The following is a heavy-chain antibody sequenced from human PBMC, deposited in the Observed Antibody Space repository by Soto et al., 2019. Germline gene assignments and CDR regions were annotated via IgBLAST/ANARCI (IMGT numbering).Heavy chain of an antibody. Sequence: SETLSLTCAVYGGSFSGYYWSWIRQPPGKGLEWIGEINHSGSTNYNPSLKSRVTISVDTSKNQFSLKLSSVTAADTAVYYCARGHHFWSGYYFVAPHYGMDVWGQGTTVTVSS. J-gene: IGHJ6*02. V-gene: IGHV4-34*01. D-gene: IGHD3-3*02. CDR2: INHSGST. CDR3: ARGHHFWSGYYFVAPHYGMDV. CDR1: GGSFSGYY.